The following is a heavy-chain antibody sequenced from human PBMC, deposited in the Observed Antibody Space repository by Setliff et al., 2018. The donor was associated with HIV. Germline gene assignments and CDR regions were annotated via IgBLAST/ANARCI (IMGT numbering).Heavy chain of an antibody. J-gene: IGHJ4*02. D-gene: IGHD4-4*01. V-gene: IGHV4-61*09. CDR2: IYTSGST. Sequence: SETLSLTCTVSGGSISSGSYYWSWIRQPAGKGLEWIGHIYTSGSTNYNPSLKSRVTISVDTSKNQFSLKLSSVTAADTAAYYCARGYSNYGYQDYWGQGTLVTVSS. CDR3: ARGYSNYGYQDY. CDR1: GGSISSGSYY.